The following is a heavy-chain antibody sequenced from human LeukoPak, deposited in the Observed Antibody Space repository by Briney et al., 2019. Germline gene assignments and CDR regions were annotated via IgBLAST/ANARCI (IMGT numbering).Heavy chain of an antibody. CDR1: GYTFTSYG. D-gene: IGHD6-19*01. J-gene: IGHJ3*02. CDR2: ISAYNGNT. V-gene: IGHV1-18*01. Sequence: ASVKVSCKASGYTFTSYGISWVRQAPGQGLEWMGWISAYNGNTNYAQKLQGRVTMTTDTSTSTAYMELRSLRSDDTAVYYCARDNRGVSSGWYNGAFDIWGQGTMVTVSS. CDR3: ARDNRGVSSGWYNGAFDI.